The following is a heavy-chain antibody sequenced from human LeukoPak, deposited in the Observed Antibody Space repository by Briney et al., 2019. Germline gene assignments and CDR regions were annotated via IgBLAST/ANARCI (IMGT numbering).Heavy chain of an antibody. Sequence: GGSLRLSCAASGFTFSSYGMTWVRQAPGKGLEWISSITSSSSYTFYADSVKGRFTISRDNAKNSLYLQMNSLRVEDTAIYYCARDPYNGAYSEGYYYYYMDVWGKGTTVTVSS. J-gene: IGHJ6*03. CDR3: ARDPYNGAYSEGYYYYYMDV. D-gene: IGHD1-1*01. CDR2: ITSSSSYT. CDR1: GFTFSSYG. V-gene: IGHV3-21*01.